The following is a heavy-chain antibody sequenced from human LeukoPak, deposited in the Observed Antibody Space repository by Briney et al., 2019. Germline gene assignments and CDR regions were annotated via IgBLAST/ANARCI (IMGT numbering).Heavy chain of an antibody. Sequence: GESLKISCKGSGYSFTSNWIGWVRQMPGKGLEWMGIIYPGDSDTRYSPAFQGQVTISADKSITTAYLQWSSLKASDTAMYYWARPIQLDAKDYWGRGTLVTVSS. CDR3: ARPIQLDAKDY. CDR2: IYPGDSDT. D-gene: IGHD1-1*01. J-gene: IGHJ4*02. CDR1: GYSFTSNW. V-gene: IGHV5-51*01.